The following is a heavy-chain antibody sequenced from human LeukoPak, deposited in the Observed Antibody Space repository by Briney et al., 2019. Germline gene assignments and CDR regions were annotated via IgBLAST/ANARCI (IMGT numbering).Heavy chain of an antibody. J-gene: IGHJ6*03. CDR2: IYYSGST. Sequence: PSETLSLTCSVSGDSISSSSYYWGWIRQPPWKGLEWIGNIYYSGSTYYNPSLKSRVTISVDTSKNQFSLKLSSVTAADTAVYYCARLVTEYGDYATYYYYYMDVWGKGTTVTISS. D-gene: IGHD4-17*01. V-gene: IGHV4-39*01. CDR3: ARLVTEYGDYATYYYYYMDV. CDR1: GDSISSSSYY.